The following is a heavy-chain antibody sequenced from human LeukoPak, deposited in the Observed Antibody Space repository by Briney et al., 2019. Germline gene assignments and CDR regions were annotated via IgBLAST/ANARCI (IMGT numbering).Heavy chain of an antibody. CDR2: IYYSGST. Sequence: SETLSLTCTVSGGSISSYYWSWIRQPPGKGLEWIGYIYYSGSTNYNPSLKSRVTISVDTSKNQFSLKLSSVTAADTAVYYCARPNSSGWSYFDYWGQGTLVTVSS. CDR3: ARPNSSGWSYFDY. CDR1: GGSISSYY. J-gene: IGHJ4*02. D-gene: IGHD6-19*01. V-gene: IGHV4-59*12.